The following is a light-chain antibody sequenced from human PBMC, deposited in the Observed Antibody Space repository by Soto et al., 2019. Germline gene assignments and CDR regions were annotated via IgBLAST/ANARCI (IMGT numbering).Light chain of an antibody. CDR1: QGIRND. CDR2: AAS. J-gene: IGKJ1*01. V-gene: IGKV1-6*01. CDR3: LQDYSYPRT. Sequence: AIQMTQSPSSLSASVGDRVTITCRASQGIRNDLAWYQQKPGRAPKLLIYAASRLQSGAPSRFSGSGSGTDFTLTISRLQPEDFATYYCLQDYSYPRTFGQGTKVEIK.